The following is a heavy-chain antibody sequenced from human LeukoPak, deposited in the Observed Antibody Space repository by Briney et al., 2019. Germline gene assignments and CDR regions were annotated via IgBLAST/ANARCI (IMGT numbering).Heavy chain of an antibody. CDR3: ARVGRFLAWFDP. J-gene: IGHJ5*02. V-gene: IGHV4-34*01. CDR1: GGSFSGYY. D-gene: IGHD3-3*01. CDR2: INHSGST. Sequence: SETLSLTCAVYGGSFSGYYWSWIRQPPGKGLEWIGEINHSGSTNYNPSLKSRVTISVDTSKNQFSLKLSSVTAADTAVYYCARVGRFLAWFDPWGQGTLVTVSS.